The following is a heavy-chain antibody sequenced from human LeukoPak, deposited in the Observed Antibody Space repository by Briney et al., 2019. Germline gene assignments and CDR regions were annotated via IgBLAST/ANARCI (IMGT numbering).Heavy chain of an antibody. Sequence: PGGSLRLSCAASGFTVSSNFMSWVRQAPGKGLEWVSVIFGGGSTYYADSVKGRFTISRDNSKNTLYLQMNSLRAEDTAMYYCARVSSGYDNFDYWGQGTLVTVSS. D-gene: IGHD5-12*01. CDR3: ARVSSGYDNFDY. CDR2: IFGGGST. J-gene: IGHJ4*02. V-gene: IGHV3-53*01. CDR1: GFTVSSNF.